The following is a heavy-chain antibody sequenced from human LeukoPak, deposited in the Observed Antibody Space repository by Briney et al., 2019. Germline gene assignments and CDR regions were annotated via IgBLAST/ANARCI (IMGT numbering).Heavy chain of an antibody. Sequence: KSGGSLRLSCAASGFTFSSYSMNWVRQAPGKGLEWVSSISSSSSYIYYADSVKGRFTISRDNAKNSLYLQMNSLRAEDTAVYYCAREFYGSGSWFVGYYFDYWGQGTLVTVSS. V-gene: IGHV3-21*01. J-gene: IGHJ4*02. CDR2: ISSSSSYI. CDR1: GFTFSSYS. D-gene: IGHD3-10*01. CDR3: AREFYGSGSWFVGYYFDY.